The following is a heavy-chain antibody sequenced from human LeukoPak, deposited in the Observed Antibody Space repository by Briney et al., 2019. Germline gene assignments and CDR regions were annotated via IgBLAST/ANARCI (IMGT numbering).Heavy chain of an antibody. D-gene: IGHD3-22*01. J-gene: IGHJ4*02. Sequence: GGSLRLSCAASGFTFSSYAMTWVRQAPGKGLXXXXXISGSGGSTYYADSVKGRFTISRDNSKNTLYVQMNSLRAEDTAVYYCAKSDYYDSSGYYYGSDYWGQGTLVTVSS. CDR1: GFTFSSYA. V-gene: IGHV3-23*01. CDR3: AKSDYYDSSGYYYGSDY. CDR2: ISGSGGST.